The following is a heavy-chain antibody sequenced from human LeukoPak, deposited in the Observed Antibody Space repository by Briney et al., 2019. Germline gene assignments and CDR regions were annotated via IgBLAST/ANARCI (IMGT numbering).Heavy chain of an antibody. CDR2: IRGSGGNT. J-gene: IGHJ4*02. V-gene: IGHV3-23*01. D-gene: IGHD4-17*01. Sequence: PGGSLRLSXAASGFTFSTYAMSWVRQAPGKGLEWVSIIRGSGGNTYYADSVKGRFTISRDNSKNTLYLQMNSLRAEDTAIYYCAKDLYGDYGGIDYWGQGTLVTVSS. CDR1: GFTFSTYA. CDR3: AKDLYGDYGGIDY.